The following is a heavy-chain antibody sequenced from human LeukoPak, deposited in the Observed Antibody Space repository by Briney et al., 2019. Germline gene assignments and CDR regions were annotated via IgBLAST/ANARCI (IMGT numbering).Heavy chain of an antibody. D-gene: IGHD1-26*01. CDR3: TGRGIVGATYYFDY. V-gene: IGHV3-21*04. CDR1: GFTFSSYS. Sequence: GGSLRLSCAASGFTFSSYSMNWVRQAPGKGLEWVSSISSSSYIYYADSVKGRFTISRDNAKNSLYLQMNSLKTEDTAVYYCTGRGIVGATYYFDYWGQGTLVTVSS. J-gene: IGHJ4*02. CDR2: ISSSSYI.